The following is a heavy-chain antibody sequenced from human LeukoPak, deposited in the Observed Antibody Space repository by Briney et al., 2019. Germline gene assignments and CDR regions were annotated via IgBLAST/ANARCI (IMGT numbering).Heavy chain of an antibody. CDR2: ISSSSSYI. D-gene: IGHD2-2*01. J-gene: IGHJ5*02. CDR3: ARGRGYCSSTSCGNWFDP. V-gene: IGHV3-21*01. CDR1: GFTFSSYS. Sequence: GGSLRLSCAASGFTFSSYSMNWVRQAPGKGLEWVSSISSSSSYIYYADSVKGRFTISRDNAKNSLYLQMNSLGAEDTAVYYCARGRGYCSSTSCGNWFDPWGQGTLVTVSS.